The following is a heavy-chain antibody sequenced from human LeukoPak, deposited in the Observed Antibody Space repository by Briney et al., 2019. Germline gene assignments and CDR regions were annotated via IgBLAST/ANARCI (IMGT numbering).Heavy chain of an antibody. CDR3: AKRLAMTGTYHFDY. CDR1: GFTFSSFA. V-gene: IGHV3-23*01. J-gene: IGHJ4*02. Sequence: GGSLRLSCTASGFTFSSFAMSWVRQAPGKGLEWVSVISGSGGSTYYADSVKGRFTISRDTSKNTLSLQMNSLRAEDTAVYYCAKRLAMTGTYHFDYWGQGTLVTVSS. CDR2: ISGSGGST. D-gene: IGHD6-19*01.